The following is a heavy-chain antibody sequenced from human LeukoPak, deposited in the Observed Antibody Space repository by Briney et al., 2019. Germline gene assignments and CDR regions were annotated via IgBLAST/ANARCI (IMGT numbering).Heavy chain of an antibody. V-gene: IGHV4-31*03. CDR1: GGSISSGGYY. CDR2: IYYSGST. D-gene: IGHD1-14*01. J-gene: IGHJ5*02. Sequence: SETLSLTCTVSGGSISSGGYYWSWIRQHPGKGLEWIGYIYYSGSTYYNPSLKSRVTISVDTSKNQFSLKLSSVTAADTAVYYCARTRNHYAGFDPWGQGTLVTVSS. CDR3: ARTRNHYAGFDP.